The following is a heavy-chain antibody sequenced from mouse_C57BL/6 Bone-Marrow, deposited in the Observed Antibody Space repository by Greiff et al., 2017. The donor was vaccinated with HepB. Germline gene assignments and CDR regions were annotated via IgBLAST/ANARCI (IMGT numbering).Heavy chain of an antibody. Sequence: EVKLQESGGGLVQPKGSLKLSCAASGFSFNTYAMNWVRQAPGKGLEWVARIRSKSNNYATYYADSVKDRFTISRDDSESMLYLQMNNLKTEDTAMYYCVRRGPYAMDYWGQGTSVTVSS. J-gene: IGHJ4*01. CDR3: VRRGPYAMDY. CDR1: GFSFNTYA. CDR2: IRSKSNNYAT. D-gene: IGHD3-3*01. V-gene: IGHV10-1*01.